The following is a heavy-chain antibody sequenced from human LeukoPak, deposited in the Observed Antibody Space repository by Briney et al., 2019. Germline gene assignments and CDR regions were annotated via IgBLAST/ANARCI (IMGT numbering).Heavy chain of an antibody. CDR3: ARGPHDYGYFDY. CDR1: GGTFSSYA. V-gene: IGHV1-69*13. Sequence: SVKVSCKASGGTFSSYAISWVRQAPGQGLEWMGGIIPIFGTANYAQKFQGRVTITADESTSTAYMELSSLRSEDTAVYYCARGPHDYGYFDYWGQGTLVTVSS. D-gene: IGHD4-17*01. J-gene: IGHJ4*02. CDR2: IIPIFGTA.